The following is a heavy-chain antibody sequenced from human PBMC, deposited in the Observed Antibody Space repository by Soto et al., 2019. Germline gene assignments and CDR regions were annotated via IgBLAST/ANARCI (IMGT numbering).Heavy chain of an antibody. V-gene: IGHV1-69*01. D-gene: IGHD2-8*02. CDR2: IIPILTTP. CDR3: ATSVGIAPTGEDGMDV. CDR1: GGTFSIYG. Sequence: QVHLVQSGAEVKKTGSSVKVSCKASGGTFSIYGFSWVRQAPGQGPEWIGGIIPILTTPNYAQKFQGRVTIVADESTTTVYMELSSLKFEDTAVYYCATSVGIAPTGEDGMDVWDQGTSVTVSS. J-gene: IGHJ6*02.